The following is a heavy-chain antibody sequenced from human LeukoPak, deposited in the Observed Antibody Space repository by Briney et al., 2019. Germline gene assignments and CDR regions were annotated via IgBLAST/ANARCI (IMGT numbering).Heavy chain of an antibody. CDR2: IYTSGST. CDR3: ARMVWFGELFGYYYYMDV. CDR1: GGSISSGSYY. D-gene: IGHD3-10*01. V-gene: IGHV4-61*02. Sequence: SETLSLTCTVSGGSISSGSYYWSWIRQPAGKGLEWIGRIYTSGSTNYNPSLKSRVTISVDTSKNQFSLKLSSVTAADTAVYYCARMVWFGELFGYYYYMDVWGKGTTVTISS. J-gene: IGHJ6*03.